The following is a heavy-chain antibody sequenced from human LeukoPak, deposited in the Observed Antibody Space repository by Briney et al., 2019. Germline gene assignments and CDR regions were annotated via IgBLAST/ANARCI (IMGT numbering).Heavy chain of an antibody. CDR1: GFTFSSYW. CDR3: TRVPYGSGSYYDYYYYMDV. Sequence: GGSLSLSCAASGFTFSSYWMHWVRKAPGKGLGWVPQINSDGSSTSYADSVKGRLTISRDNAKNTLYLQMNSLRAEDTAVYYCTRVPYGSGSYYDYYYYMDVWGKGTTVTVSS. J-gene: IGHJ6*03. CDR2: INSDGSST. V-gene: IGHV3-74*01. D-gene: IGHD3-10*01.